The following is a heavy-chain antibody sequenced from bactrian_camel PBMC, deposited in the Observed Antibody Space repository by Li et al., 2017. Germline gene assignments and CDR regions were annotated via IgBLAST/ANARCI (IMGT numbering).Heavy chain of an antibody. J-gene: IGHJ4*01. V-gene: IGHV3S25*01. CDR1: GFAFSSYY. Sequence: QLVESGGGSVQPGGSLRLSCAASGFAFSSYYIHWVRQAPGKGLEWVSLISGDSGRTYYADSVKGRFTISRDNAKNTVYLQMNSLKPEDTAVYYCVRDAGTPYGYNYWGQGTQVTVS. CDR2: ISGDSGRT. D-gene: IGHD6*01. CDR3: VRDAGTPYGYNY.